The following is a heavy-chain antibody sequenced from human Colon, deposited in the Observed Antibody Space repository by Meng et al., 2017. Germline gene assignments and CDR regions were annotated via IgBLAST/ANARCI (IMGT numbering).Heavy chain of an antibody. V-gene: IGHV3-30*15. D-gene: IGHD3-9*01. J-gene: IGHJ4*02. CDR2: ISSDGNNK. CDR3: ARSGLTWASFHY. Sequence: GRPVESGGGVCKPGGALRLSCAASGFSFSNFAFHWVRQAPGKGLEWVAAISSDGNNKQYADSVKGRFTISRDQSKNTLYLQGSSLRPEDTAVYYCARSGLTWASFHYWGQGTLVTVSS. CDR1: GFSFSNFA.